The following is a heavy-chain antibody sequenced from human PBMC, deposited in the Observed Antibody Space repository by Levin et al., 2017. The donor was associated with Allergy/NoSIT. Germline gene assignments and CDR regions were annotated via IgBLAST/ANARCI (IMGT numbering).Heavy chain of an antibody. D-gene: IGHD2-15*01. CDR1: GFTFSSYA. Sequence: GGSLRLSCAASGFTFSSYAMHWVRQGPGKGLEWVAVISYDGSNKYYADSVKGRFTISRDNSKNTLYLQMNSLRAEDTAVYYCARERGIMDCSGGYTCYSYSWFDPWGQGTLVTVSS. CDR2: ISYDGSNK. V-gene: IGHV3-30*04. J-gene: IGHJ5*02. CDR3: ARERGIMDCSGGYTCYSYSWFDP.